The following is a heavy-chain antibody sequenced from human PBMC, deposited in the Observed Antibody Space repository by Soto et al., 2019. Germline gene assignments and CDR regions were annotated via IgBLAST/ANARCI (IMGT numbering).Heavy chain of an antibody. Sequence: QVQLVQSGAEVKKPGSSVKVSCKASGGTFSSYAISWVRQAPGQGLEWMGGIIPIFGTANYAQKFQGRVTITADESTSTDDRELSSLRSEDTAVYYCARHVPAAGYYYGMDVWGQGTTVTVSS. CDR2: IIPIFGTA. CDR1: GGTFSSYA. CDR3: ARHVPAAGYYYGMDV. V-gene: IGHV1-69*12. D-gene: IGHD2-2*01. J-gene: IGHJ6*02.